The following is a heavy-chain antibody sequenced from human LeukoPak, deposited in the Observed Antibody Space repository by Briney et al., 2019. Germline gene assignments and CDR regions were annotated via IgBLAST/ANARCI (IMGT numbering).Heavy chain of an antibody. CDR2: INPNSGGT. D-gene: IGHD3-22*01. J-gene: IGHJ4*02. CDR3: ARPRYDSSGYRRYYFDY. V-gene: IGHV1-2*06. CDR1: GYTFTGYY. Sequence: ASVKVSCKASGYTFTGYYMHWVRQAPGQGIEWMGRINPNSGGTNYAQKFQGRVTMTRDTSISTAYMELSRLRSDDTAVYYCARPRYDSSGYRRYYFDYWGQGTLVTVSS.